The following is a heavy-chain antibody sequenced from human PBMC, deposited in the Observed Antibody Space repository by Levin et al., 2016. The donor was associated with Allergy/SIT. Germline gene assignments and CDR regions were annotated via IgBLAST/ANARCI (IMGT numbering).Heavy chain of an antibody. V-gene: IGHV4-39*01. CDR3: ARLAPTVSSWSYGGWNWFDP. D-gene: IGHD6-13*01. J-gene: IGHJ5*02. CDR2: IYYSGST. Sequence: WIRQPPGKGLEWIGSIYYSGSTYYNPSLKSRVTISVDTSKNQFSLKLSSVTAADTAVYYCARLAPTVSSWSYGGWNWFDPWGQGTLVTVSS.